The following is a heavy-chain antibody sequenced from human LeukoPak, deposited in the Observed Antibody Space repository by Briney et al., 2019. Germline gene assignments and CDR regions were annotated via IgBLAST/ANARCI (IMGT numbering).Heavy chain of an antibody. CDR2: IYYSGST. V-gene: IGHV4-59*01. J-gene: IGHJ6*02. Sequence: SETLSLTCTVSGGSISNYYLNWIRQPPGKGLEWIRYIYYSGSTNYNPALKSRVTISGDTSKSEFSLKLTSVTAADTAVYYCARAPPIYHYYYGMDVWGQGTTVTVSS. CDR3: ARAPPIYHYYYGMDV. CDR1: GGSISNYY.